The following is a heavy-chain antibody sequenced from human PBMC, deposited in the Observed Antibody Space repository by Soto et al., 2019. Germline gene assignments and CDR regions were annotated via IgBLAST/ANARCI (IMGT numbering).Heavy chain of an antibody. Sequence: GGSLRLSCAASGFRFSGYGMHWVRQAPGKGLEWLAAISDDGSNKYYGDSVKGRFTISRDNSKNTLYLQINSLRAEDTAVYYCAKGRDCEHKNGWPKGYWGQGTQVTVSS. D-gene: IGHD6-19*01. J-gene: IGHJ4*02. CDR3: AKGRDCEHKNGWPKGY. CDR1: GFRFSGYG. CDR2: ISDDGSNK. V-gene: IGHV3-30*18.